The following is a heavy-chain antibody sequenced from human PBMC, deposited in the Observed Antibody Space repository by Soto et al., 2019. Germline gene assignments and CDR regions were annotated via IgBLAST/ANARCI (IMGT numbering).Heavy chain of an antibody. CDR2: IQSGGPT. CDR1: GFTVSSKY. D-gene: IGHD2-15*01. V-gene: IGHV3-66*01. CDR3: EREDVLCDGGRCYGVPLDV. J-gene: IGHJ6*04. Sequence: EVHLVESGGGLVQPGGSLRLSCAASGFTVSSKYMSWVRQAPGKGLEWVSLIQSGGPTYYADSVKGRFTISRDTSENTLHLQMDSMRAEDTAVYYCEREDVLCDGGRCYGVPLDVWGKGNTVTVSS.